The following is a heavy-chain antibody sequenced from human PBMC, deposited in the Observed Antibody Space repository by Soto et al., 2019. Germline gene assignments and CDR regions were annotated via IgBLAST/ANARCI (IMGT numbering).Heavy chain of an antibody. V-gene: IGHV4-39*01. J-gene: IGHJ4*02. CDR2: ISYSGST. D-gene: IGHD3-3*01. CDR1: GGSISSSNSY. CDR3: AKNVFRFLGWGPAFDY. Sequence: PSETLSLTCTVSGGSISSSNSYWGWIRQPPGKGLEWIGAISYSGSTYHNPSLRSRVTISEDTSKNQFSLKLSSVTAADTALYYCAKNVFRFLGWGPAFDYWGQGTLVTVSS.